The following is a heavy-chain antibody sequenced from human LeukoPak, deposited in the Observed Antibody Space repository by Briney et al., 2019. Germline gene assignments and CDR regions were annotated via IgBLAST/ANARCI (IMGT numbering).Heavy chain of an antibody. V-gene: IGHV4-34*01. CDR2: INHSGST. Sequence: SETLSLTCAVYGGSFSGYYWSWIRQPPRKGLEWIGEINHSGSTNYNPSLKSRVTISVDTSKNQFSLKLSSVTAADTAVYYCARGPTVTTTKLDYWGQGTLVTVSS. CDR1: GGSFSGYY. J-gene: IGHJ4*02. D-gene: IGHD4-17*01. CDR3: ARGPTVTTTKLDY.